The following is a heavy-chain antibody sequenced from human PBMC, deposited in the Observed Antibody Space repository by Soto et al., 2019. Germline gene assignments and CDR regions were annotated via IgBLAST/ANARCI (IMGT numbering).Heavy chain of an antibody. D-gene: IGHD3-9*01. CDR3: ARLSYDILTGYYGPFDY. CDR2: IFPDDSDT. J-gene: IGHJ4*02. V-gene: IGHV5-51*01. Sequence: PGESLKISCKASGFTFTDYWIGWLRQMPGKGLEWMGIIFPDDSDTKYSPSFQGQVIISADKSITTAYLQRSSLKASDTAMYYCARLSYDILTGYYGPFDYWGQGTLVTVSS. CDR1: GFTFTDYW.